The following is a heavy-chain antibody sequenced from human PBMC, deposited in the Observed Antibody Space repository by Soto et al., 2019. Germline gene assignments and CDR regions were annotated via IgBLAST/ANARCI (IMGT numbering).Heavy chain of an antibody. V-gene: IGHV1-18*01. CDR1: GYTFTMYG. J-gene: IGHJ4*02. CDR3: ARADTLTGTTRYYFDY. Sequence: ASVKVSCKASGYTFTMYGISWVRQAPGQGLEWMGWISAYNGHTNYAQKFRDKVTVTTDTSTSTAYMELRSLRSDDTAVYYCARADTLTGTTRYYFDYWGQGTLVTVSS. D-gene: IGHD1-20*01. CDR2: ISAYNGHT.